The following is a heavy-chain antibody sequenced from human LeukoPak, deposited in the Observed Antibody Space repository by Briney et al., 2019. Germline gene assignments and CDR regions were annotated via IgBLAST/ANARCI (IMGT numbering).Heavy chain of an antibody. CDR2: IYYSGSP. D-gene: IGHD2-2*01. Sequence: PSVTLSLTCTVSGGSISSGDYYWGWIRQPPGKGLEWNGYIYYSGSPYYNPSLKSRVTISVDTSKNQFSLKLSSVTAADTAVYYCARVSGKVVPAHWYFDLWGRGTLVTVSS. J-gene: IGHJ2*01. V-gene: IGHV4-30-4*01. CDR3: ARVSGKVVPAHWYFDL. CDR1: GGSISSGDYY.